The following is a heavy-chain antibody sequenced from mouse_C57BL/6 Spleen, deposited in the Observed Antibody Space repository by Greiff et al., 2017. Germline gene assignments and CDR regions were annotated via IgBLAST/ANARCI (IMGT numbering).Heavy chain of an antibody. D-gene: IGHD1-1*01. CDR1: GFTFSDYG. Sequence: EVHLVESGGGLVKPGGSLKLSCAASGFTFSDYGMHWVRQAPEKGLEWVAYISSGSSTIYYADTVKGRFTISRDNAKTTLFLQMTSLRSEDTAMYYCARGVVLRSKGDYFAYWGQGTTLTVSS. V-gene: IGHV5-17*01. CDR2: ISSGSSTI. J-gene: IGHJ2*01. CDR3: ARGVVLRSKGDYFAY.